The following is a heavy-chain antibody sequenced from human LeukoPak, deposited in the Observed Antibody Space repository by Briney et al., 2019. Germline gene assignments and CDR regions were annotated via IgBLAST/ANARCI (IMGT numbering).Heavy chain of an antibody. CDR2: IYYSGST. CDR3: ARGAGAGYNLQPFDY. CDR1: GGSVSSNSYF. D-gene: IGHD5-24*01. J-gene: IGHJ4*02. Sequence: SETLSLTCTVSGGSVSSNSYFWGWIRQPPGKGLEWVVSIYYSGSTYYNPSLKSRVTISADTSKNQFSLKLSSVTAADTAVYYCARGAGAGYNLQPFDYWGQGTLVTVSS. V-gene: IGHV4-39*01.